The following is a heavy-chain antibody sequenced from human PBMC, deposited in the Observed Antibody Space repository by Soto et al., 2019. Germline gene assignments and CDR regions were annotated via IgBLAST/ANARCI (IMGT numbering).Heavy chain of an antibody. CDR2: ISNYNGNT. CDR3: ARTSVVTSLDY. CDR1: GYSFSTYN. V-gene: IGHV1-18*01. J-gene: IGHJ4*02. D-gene: IGHD4-17*01. Sequence: QVQLVQSGPEVKKPGASVKVSCKASGYSFSTYNISWVRQAPGQGLEWMGRISNYNGNTDYAQKFEGRLVMTTETSTTTAYMELTSLTSDDAAVYYCARTSVVTSLDYWGQGTLVSVSS.